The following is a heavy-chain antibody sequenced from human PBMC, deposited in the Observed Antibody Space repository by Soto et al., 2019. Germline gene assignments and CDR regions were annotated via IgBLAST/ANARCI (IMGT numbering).Heavy chain of an antibody. D-gene: IGHD2-15*01. CDR2: IHHSGST. J-gene: IGHJ4*02. CDR1: GGSLSGSY. CDR3: ASPGYCRDGTCYPDY. V-gene: IGHV4-34*01. Sequence: QVQLQQWGAGLLKPSETLSLTCAVYGGSLSGSYWSWIRQPPGTGLEWIGEIHHSGSTYYNPSLNRGVTLSVDTSKNQFSLKLNFVTAAGMAVYYCASPGYCRDGTCYPDYWGQGTLVTVSS.